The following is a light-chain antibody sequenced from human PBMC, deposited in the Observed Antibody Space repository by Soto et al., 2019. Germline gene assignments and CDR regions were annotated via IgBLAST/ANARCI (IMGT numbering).Light chain of an antibody. V-gene: IGLV1-40*01. CDR2: GNS. Sequence: QSVLTQPPSVSGAPGQRVTISCTGSSSNIGAGHDVHWYQHLPGTAPKLLIYGNSNRPSGVPDRFSGSKSGTSASLAITGLQAEDEADYHCQSYDSSLSGSEVFGTGTKLTVL. CDR1: SSNIGAGHD. CDR3: QSYDSSLSGSEV. J-gene: IGLJ1*01.